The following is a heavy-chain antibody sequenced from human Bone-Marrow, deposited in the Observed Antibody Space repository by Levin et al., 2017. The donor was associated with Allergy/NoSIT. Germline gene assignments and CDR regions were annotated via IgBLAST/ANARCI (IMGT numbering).Heavy chain of an antibody. CDR1: GFSLSTSGVG. CDR2: IYWDDDK. D-gene: IGHD6-13*01. Sequence: TLSLTCTFSGFSLSTSGVGVGWIRQPPGKALEWLALIYWDDDKRYSPSLKSRLTITKDTSKNQVVLTMTNMNPVDTATYYCAHRSLYSSKWRVFDYWGQGTLVTVSS. J-gene: IGHJ4*02. CDR3: AHRSLYSSKWRVFDY. V-gene: IGHV2-5*02.